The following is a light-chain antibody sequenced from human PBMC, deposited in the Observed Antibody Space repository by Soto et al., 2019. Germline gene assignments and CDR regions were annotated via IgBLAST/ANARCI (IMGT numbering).Light chain of an antibody. CDR3: QQYNNWPRT. CDR2: GAS. J-gene: IGKJ1*01. V-gene: IGKV3-15*01. Sequence: EIVMTQSPATLSVSPGERATLSCRASQSVSNNLAWYQQKPGQAPRLLIYGASTRATGFPARFSGSGSRTEFTLTISSLQSEDFAIYYCQQYNNWPRTFGQGTKVDIK. CDR1: QSVSNN.